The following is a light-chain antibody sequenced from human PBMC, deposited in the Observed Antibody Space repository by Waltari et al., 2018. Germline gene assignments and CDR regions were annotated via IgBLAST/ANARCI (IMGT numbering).Light chain of an antibody. CDR1: SPNIGNHT. Sequence: GRTQPPSASGTPGQGGTTSGSGSSPNIGNHTVNWDQHPPGTAPKRLIYSNNQPPSGVPDRFAGSNAGTSASLAISGLQSEDEADYYCAAWDDSLNGWVFGGGTKLTVL. CDR3: AAWDDSLNGWV. V-gene: IGLV1-44*01. J-gene: IGLJ3*02. CDR2: SNN.